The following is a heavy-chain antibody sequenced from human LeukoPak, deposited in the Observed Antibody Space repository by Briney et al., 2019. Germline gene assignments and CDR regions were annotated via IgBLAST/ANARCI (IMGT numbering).Heavy chain of an antibody. J-gene: IGHJ4*02. CDR1: GGSISSSSYY. Sequence: SETLSLTCTVSGGSISSSSYYWGWIRQPPGKGLEWIGSSYYSGSTYYNPSLKSRVTISVDTSKNQFSLRLSSVTAADTAVYYCARDSTGWNYYFDYWGQGTLVTVSP. CDR2: SYYSGST. CDR3: ARDSTGWNYYFDY. V-gene: IGHV4-39*07. D-gene: IGHD2-2*01.